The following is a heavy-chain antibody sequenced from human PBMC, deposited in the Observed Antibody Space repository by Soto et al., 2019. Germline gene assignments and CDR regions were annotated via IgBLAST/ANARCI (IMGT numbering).Heavy chain of an antibody. CDR3: ARDGPIYGSGSSHIDY. Sequence: EVQLVESGGGLVQPGGSLRLSCAASGFTCSSYEMSWVRQAPGKGLEWVSCISSSGSTIYSADSVKGRFTISRDNAKNSLYLQMNSLRAEDTAVYYCARDGPIYGSGSSHIDYWGQGTLVTVSS. CDR2: ISSSGSTI. CDR1: GFTCSSYE. D-gene: IGHD3-10*01. V-gene: IGHV3-48*03. J-gene: IGHJ4*02.